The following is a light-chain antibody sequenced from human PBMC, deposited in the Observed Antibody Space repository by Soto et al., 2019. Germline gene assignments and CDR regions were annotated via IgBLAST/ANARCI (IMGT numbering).Light chain of an antibody. J-gene: IGKJ1*01. CDR1: QSVISTY. CDR3: QQYETFSGT. CDR2: GAS. V-gene: IGKV3-20*01. Sequence: EIVLTQSPGTLSLSPGERATLSCRASQSVISTYLAWYQQKPGQAPRLLIYGASSRATGIPDRFSGSGSGTDFTLTISRLEPEDFAVYYCQQYETFSGTFGPGTKVDIK.